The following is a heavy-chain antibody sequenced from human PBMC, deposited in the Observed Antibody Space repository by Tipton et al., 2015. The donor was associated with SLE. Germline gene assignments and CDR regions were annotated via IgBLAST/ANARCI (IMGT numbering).Heavy chain of an antibody. CDR3: ARHGLDWGWFDY. V-gene: IGHV4-39*01. D-gene: IGHD7-27*01. Sequence: TLSLTCAVYGGSLSGNYWSWIRQPPGKGLEWIGSIYYSGNTYDNPSLKSRLTISVDTSKNQFSLKLSSVTAADTAVYYCARHGLDWGWFDYWGQGTLVTVSP. J-gene: IGHJ4*02. CDR1: GGSLSGNY. CDR2: IYYSGNT.